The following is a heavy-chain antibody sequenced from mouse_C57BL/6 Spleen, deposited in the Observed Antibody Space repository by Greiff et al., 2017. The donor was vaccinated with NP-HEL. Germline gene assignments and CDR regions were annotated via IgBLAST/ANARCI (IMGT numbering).Heavy chain of an antibody. J-gene: IGHJ3*01. CDR3: ASIYYGNYGFAY. V-gene: IGHV2-2*01. CDR2: IWSGGST. Sequence: VKLMESGPGLVQPSQRLSITCTVSGFSLTSYGVHWVRQSPGKGLEWLGVIWSGGSTDYNAAFISRLSISKDNSKSQVFFKMNSLQADDTAIYYCASIYYGNYGFAYWGQGTLVTVSA. CDR1: GFSLTSYG. D-gene: IGHD2-1*01.